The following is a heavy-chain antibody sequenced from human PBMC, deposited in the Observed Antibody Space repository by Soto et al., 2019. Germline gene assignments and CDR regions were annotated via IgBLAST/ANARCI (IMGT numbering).Heavy chain of an antibody. Sequence: GGSLRLSCAASGFTVSSNYMSWVRQAPGKGLEWVSVIYSGGSTYYADSVKGRFTISRHNSKSTLYLQMNSLRAEDTAVYYCARVHDYRNYVDYWGQGTLVTVSS. J-gene: IGHJ4*02. CDR1: GFTVSSNY. CDR3: ARVHDYRNYVDY. CDR2: IYSGGST. V-gene: IGHV3-53*04. D-gene: IGHD4-4*01.